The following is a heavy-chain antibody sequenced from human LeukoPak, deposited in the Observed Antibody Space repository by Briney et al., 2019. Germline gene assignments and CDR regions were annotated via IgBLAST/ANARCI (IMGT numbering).Heavy chain of an antibody. CDR1: GFTFSSYA. CDR2: ISGSGGST. Sequence: GGSLRLSCAASGFTFSSYAMSWVRQAPGKGLEWVSAISGSGGSTYYADSVKGRFTISRDNSKNTLYLQMNSLRAEDTAVYYCAKDWCSSTSCYYYYYMDVWGKGTTVTVSS. D-gene: IGHD2-2*01. CDR3: AKDWCSSTSCYYYYYMDV. J-gene: IGHJ6*03. V-gene: IGHV3-23*01.